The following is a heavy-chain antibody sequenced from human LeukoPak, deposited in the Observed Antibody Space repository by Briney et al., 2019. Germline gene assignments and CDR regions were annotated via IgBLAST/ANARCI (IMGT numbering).Heavy chain of an antibody. V-gene: IGHV3-30-3*01. Sequence: HPGGSLRLSCTASGFTFNSYAMHWVRQAPGEGLEWVAVILYDGSNTYYADSVRGRFTISRDNSKNTLYLQMNSLRAEDTAVYYCAKDGAGGIDYWGQGTLVTVSS. CDR1: GFTFNSYA. D-gene: IGHD3-16*01. J-gene: IGHJ4*02. CDR2: ILYDGSNT. CDR3: AKDGAGGIDY.